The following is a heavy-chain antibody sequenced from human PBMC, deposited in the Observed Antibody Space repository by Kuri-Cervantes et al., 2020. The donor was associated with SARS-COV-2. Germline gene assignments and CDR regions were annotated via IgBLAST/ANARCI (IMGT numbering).Heavy chain of an antibody. CDR3: ARLIGDGYPRYSFDH. D-gene: IGHD5-24*01. V-gene: IGHV4-59*01. CDR2: IYYSGST. CDR1: VGSISSYY. J-gene: IGHJ4*02. Sequence: GSLRLSCTVSVGSISSYYWSWIRQPPGKGLEWIGYIYYSGSTNYNPSLKSRVTISVDTSKNQFSLKLSPVTAADTAVYYCARLIGDGYPRYSFDHWGQGTLVTVSS.